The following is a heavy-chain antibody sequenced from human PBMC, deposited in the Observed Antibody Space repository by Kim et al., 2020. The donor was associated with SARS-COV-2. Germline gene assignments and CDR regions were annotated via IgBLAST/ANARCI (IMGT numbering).Heavy chain of an antibody. V-gene: IGHV1-8*01. D-gene: IGHD6-13*01. Sequence: ASVKVSCKASGYTFTSYDINWVRQATGQGLEWMGWMNPNSGNTGYAQKFQGRVTMTRNTSISTAYMELSSLRSEDTAVYYCARGSSIAAAGLLPREHNWFDPWGQGTLVTVSS. CDR2: MNPNSGNT. CDR3: ARGSSIAAAGLLPREHNWFDP. CDR1: GYTFTSYD. J-gene: IGHJ5*02.